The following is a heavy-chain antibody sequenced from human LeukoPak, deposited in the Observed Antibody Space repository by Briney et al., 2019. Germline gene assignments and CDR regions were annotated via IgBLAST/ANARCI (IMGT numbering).Heavy chain of an antibody. CDR2: INNDGRST. V-gene: IGHV3-74*01. CDR1: GFTFSSYW. J-gene: IGHJ4*02. Sequence: GGSLRLSCAASGFTFSSYWMHWVRQAPGKGLEWISRINNDGRSTSYGDSVKGRFTMSRDNAKNTLELQMNSLRAEDTAVYFCARDVWGDRDSYFDYWGQETLVTVSS. D-gene: IGHD3-16*01. CDR3: ARDVWGDRDSYFDY.